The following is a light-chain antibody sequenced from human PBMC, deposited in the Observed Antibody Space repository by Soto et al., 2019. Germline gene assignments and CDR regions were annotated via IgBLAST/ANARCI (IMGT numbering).Light chain of an antibody. CDR1: QSVTNSF. Sequence: IVLTQSPGTLSLSPGERATLSCRASQSVTNSFLAWYQQKPGQAPRLLIYGASRRATGIPDRFTGSGSGTDCTLTISRLEPEDVAVYYCQQYVSSPWALGQGTKVDI. V-gene: IGKV3-20*01. CDR2: GAS. CDR3: QQYVSSPWA. J-gene: IGKJ1*01.